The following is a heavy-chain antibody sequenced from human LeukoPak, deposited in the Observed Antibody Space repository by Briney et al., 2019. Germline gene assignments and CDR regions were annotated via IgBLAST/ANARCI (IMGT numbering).Heavy chain of an antibody. CDR3: ARPHYGASDY. D-gene: IGHD4-17*01. J-gene: IGHJ4*02. V-gene: IGHV5-51*01. CDR2: IYPRDSDI. CDR1: GYSFTSKW. Sequence: GESLKISCKGSGYSFTSKWIGWVRQMPGKGLEWMGLIYPRDSDIRYSPSFQGQVTISADNSISTAYLQWSSLKASDTAMYYCARPHYGASDYWGQGTLVTVSS.